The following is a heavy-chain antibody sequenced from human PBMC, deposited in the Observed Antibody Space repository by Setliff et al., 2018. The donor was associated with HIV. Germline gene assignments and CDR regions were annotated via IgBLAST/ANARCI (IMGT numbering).Heavy chain of an antibody. CDR1: GFTFSRYG. J-gene: IGHJ4*02. V-gene: IGHV3-30*04. CDR3: ARDLSTYYSIDS. D-gene: IGHD3-22*01. Sequence: GGSLRLSCAASGFTFSRYGMHWVRQAPGKGLEWVAFISYDGSKKYDADFVKGRFTISRDNSKNTLYLQMNSLRTDDTAVYFCARDLSTYYSIDSWGQGTLVTVSS. CDR2: ISYDGSKK.